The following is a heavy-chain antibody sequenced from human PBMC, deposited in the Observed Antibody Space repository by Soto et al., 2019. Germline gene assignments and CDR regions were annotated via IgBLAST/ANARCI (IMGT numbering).Heavy chain of an antibody. J-gene: IGHJ6*02. CDR2: ISTYNGDT. CDR1: GYTFTRSG. V-gene: IGHV1-18*01. CDR3: ERYGVAPYYYYSMDV. Sequence: ASVKVSCKASGYTFTRSGISWVRQAPGQGLEWMGWISTYNGDTNYAQTFQGRVTMTTDTSTSTAYMELRSLRSDDTAVYYCERYGVAPYYYYSMDVWGQGTPVTVSS. D-gene: IGHD3-10*01.